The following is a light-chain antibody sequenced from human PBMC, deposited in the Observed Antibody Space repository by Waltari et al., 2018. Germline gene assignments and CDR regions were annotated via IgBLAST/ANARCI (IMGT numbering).Light chain of an antibody. Sequence: EILMTQSPGTLSVSPGETATLACRASQSLSRNLAWYRLKPGQAPRLLIYAASTGATGIPARFSGSGSGTEFTLTISSLQSEDFAVYYCQQYSDWPPLTFGGGTKVEIK. J-gene: IGKJ4*01. CDR2: AAS. V-gene: IGKV3-15*01. CDR3: QQYSDWPPLT. CDR1: QSLSRN.